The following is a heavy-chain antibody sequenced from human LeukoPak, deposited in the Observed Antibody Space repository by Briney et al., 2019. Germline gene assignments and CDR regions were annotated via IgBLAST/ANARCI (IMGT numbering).Heavy chain of an antibody. Sequence: PGGSLRLSCAASXXTFXSXXXXXVXXXPGXXLEWVSVIYNNDSTYYAESVKGRFTTSRHSSQHTLYLQMKSLRAEDTAVYYCTRGSRWGFDYWGQGTLVTVSS. CDR3: TRGSRWGFDY. D-gene: IGHD4-23*01. J-gene: IGHJ4*02. CDR2: IYNNDST. CDR1: XXTFXSXX. V-gene: IGHV3-53*04.